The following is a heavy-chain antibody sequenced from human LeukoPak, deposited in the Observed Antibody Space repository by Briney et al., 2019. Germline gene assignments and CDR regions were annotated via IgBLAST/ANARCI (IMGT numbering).Heavy chain of an antibody. CDR2: IYYSGST. V-gene: IGHV4-39*01. J-gene: IGHJ6*03. Sequence: SETLSLTCTVSGGSISSSSYYWGWIRQPPGKGLEWIGSIYYSGSTYYNPSLQSRVTISVDTSKNQFSLKLSSVTAADTAVYYCARGIPYYYYYYMDVWGKGTTVTVSS. CDR3: ARGIPYYYYYYMDV. CDR1: GGSISSSSYY.